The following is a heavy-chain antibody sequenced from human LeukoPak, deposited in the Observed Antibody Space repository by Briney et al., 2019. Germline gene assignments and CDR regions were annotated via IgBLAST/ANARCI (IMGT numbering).Heavy chain of an antibody. CDR3: ARTVGATTIADHYYFDY. CDR2: INPSGGST. J-gene: IGHJ4*02. D-gene: IGHD1-26*01. CDR1: GYTFTSYD. V-gene: IGHV1-46*01. Sequence: ASVKVSCKASGYTFTSYDINWVRQAPGQGLEWMGIINPSGGSTSYAQKFQGRVTMTRDTSTSTVYMELSSLRSEDTAVYYCARTVGATTIADHYYFDYWGQGTLVTVSS.